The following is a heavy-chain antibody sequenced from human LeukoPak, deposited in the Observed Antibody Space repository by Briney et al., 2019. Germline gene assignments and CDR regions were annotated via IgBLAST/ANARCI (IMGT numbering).Heavy chain of an antibody. Sequence: SETLSLTCAVSGGSISSSNWWSWVRQPPGQGLEWIGEIYHSGSTNYNPSLKSRVTISVDKSKNQFSLKLSSVTAADTAVYYCASLYYDSSGYQYYYYYGMDVWGQGTTVTVSS. CDR3: ASLYYDSSGYQYYYYYGMDV. CDR1: GGSISSSNW. V-gene: IGHV4-4*02. CDR2: IYHSGST. J-gene: IGHJ6*02. D-gene: IGHD3-22*01.